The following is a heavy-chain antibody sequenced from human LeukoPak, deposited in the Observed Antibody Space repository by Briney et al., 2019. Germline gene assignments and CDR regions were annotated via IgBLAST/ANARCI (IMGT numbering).Heavy chain of an antibody. CDR1: GGSISSSSYY. CDR2: IYYSGST. D-gene: IGHD3-3*01. CDR3: ARDRRYYDFWSGPNWFDP. Sequence: PSETLSLTCTVSGGSISSSSYYWGWIRQPPGKGLEWIGSIYYSGSTYYNPSLKSRVTISVDTSKNQFSLKLSSVTAADTAVYYCARDRRYYDFWSGPNWFDPWGQGTLVTVSS. V-gene: IGHV4-39*01. J-gene: IGHJ5*02.